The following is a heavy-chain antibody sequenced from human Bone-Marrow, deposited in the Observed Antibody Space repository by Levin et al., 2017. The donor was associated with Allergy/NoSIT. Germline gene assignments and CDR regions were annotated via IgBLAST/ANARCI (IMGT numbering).Heavy chain of an antibody. CDR3: AKERGAGAWYYDY. Sequence: PGGSLRLSCKASGYTFTGYYMHWVRQAPGQGLEWMGRINPNSGGTNYAQKFQGRVTMTRDTSISTAYMELSGLKSDDTAVFYCAKERGAGAWYYDYWGQGTLVTVSS. D-gene: IGHD2-15*01. CDR1: GYTFTGYY. CDR2: INPNSGGT. J-gene: IGHJ4*02. V-gene: IGHV1-2*06.